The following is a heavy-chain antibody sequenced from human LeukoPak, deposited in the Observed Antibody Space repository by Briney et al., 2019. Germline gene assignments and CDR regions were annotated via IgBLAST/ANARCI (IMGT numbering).Heavy chain of an antibody. CDR1: GGSISSSNW. CDR3: ARDRDWQQLGPGSEYYYMDV. J-gene: IGHJ6*03. V-gene: IGHV4-4*02. D-gene: IGHD6-13*01. CDR2: IYHSGST. Sequence: SETLSLTCAVSGGSISSSNWWSWVRQPPGKGLEWIGEIYHSGSTNYNPSLKSRVTISVDKSKNQFSLKLSSVTAADTAVYYCARDRDWQQLGPGSEYYYMDVWGKGTTVTVSS.